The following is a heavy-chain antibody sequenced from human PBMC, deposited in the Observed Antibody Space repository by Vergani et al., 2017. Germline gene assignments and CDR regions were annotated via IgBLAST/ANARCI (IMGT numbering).Heavy chain of an antibody. CDR1: GFTFSACP. V-gene: IGHV3-23*01. CDR3: ARLSYDTTPYLQGGYDC. J-gene: IGHJ4*02. Sequence: EVQLLQSGGGVIQPGGSVRLPCAASGFTFSACPMTWVRQAPGKGLEWVSAISARYPRTYYADSVKGRFTISRDNSKNMLYLQMNSLRAEDTAVYYCARLSYDTTPYLQGGYDCWGQGTLVSVSS. CDR2: ISARYPRT. D-gene: IGHD3-22*01.